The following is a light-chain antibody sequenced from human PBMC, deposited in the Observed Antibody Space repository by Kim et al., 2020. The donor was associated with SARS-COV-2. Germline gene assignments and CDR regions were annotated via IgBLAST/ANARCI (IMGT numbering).Light chain of an antibody. CDR3: QSYDSYNGV. V-gene: IGLV6-57*03. CDR2: ENN. CDR1: GGSIASSS. Sequence: GKTLTISCTRSGGSIASSSVQWYQQRPGSAPNTVIFENNQRPSGVPDRFSGSIDISSNSASLTISGLKTEDEADYYCQSYDSYNGVFGGGTQLTVL. J-gene: IGLJ3*02.